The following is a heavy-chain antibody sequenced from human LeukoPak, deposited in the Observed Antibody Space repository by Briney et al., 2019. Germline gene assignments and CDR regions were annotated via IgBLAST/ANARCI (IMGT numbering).Heavy chain of an antibody. CDR3: ARGSYCNSISCYEVQGFDY. V-gene: IGHV4-34*01. J-gene: IGHJ4*02. D-gene: IGHD2-2*01. Sequence: SETLSLTCAVYGGSFSGYYWSWIRQSPGKGLEWIGEINHSGSTNYNPSLKSRVTISVDTSKNQFSLKLSSVTAADTAVYYCARGSYCNSISCYEVQGFDYWGQGTLVTVSS. CDR1: GGSFSGYY. CDR2: INHSGST.